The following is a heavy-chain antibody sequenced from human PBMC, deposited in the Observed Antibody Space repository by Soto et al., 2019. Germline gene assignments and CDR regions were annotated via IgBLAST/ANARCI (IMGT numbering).Heavy chain of an antibody. V-gene: IGHV3-48*02. CDR1: GFTFSSYS. CDR3: ARDRAGTRYDAFDI. D-gene: IGHD6-19*01. J-gene: IGHJ3*02. CDR2: ISSSSSTI. Sequence: GGSLRLSCAASGFTFSSYSMNWVRQAPGKGLEWVSYISSSSSTIYYADSVKGRFTISRDNAKNSLYLQMNSLRDEDTAVYYCARDRAGTRYDAFDIWGQGTMVTVSS.